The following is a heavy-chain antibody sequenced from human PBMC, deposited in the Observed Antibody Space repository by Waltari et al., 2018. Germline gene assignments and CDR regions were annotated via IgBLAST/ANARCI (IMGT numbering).Heavy chain of an antibody. D-gene: IGHD3-22*01. CDR1: GFTFSNAW. J-gene: IGHJ4*02. V-gene: IGHV3-15*01. Sequence: EVQLVESGGGLVKPGGSLRLSCAASGFTFSNAWMSWVRQAPGKGLEWVGHIKSKTDGGTTDYAAPVKGRFTISRDDSKNTLYLQMNSLKTEDTAVYYCTTVNYYDSSGYYYDYWGQGTLVTVSS. CDR3: TTVNYYDSSGYYYDY. CDR2: IKSKTDGGTT.